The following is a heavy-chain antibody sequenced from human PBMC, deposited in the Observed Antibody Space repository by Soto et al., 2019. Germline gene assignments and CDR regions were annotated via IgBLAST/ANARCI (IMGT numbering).Heavy chain of an antibody. V-gene: IGHV1-3*01. CDR2: INAGRGNT. D-gene: IGHD3-10*01. Sequence: QVHLEQSGAEVKKPGASVRVSCKASGYTFPDYGVHWVRQAPGQSLEWMGWINAGRGNTRYSQKFEDRITISADTAANTVYLDLSRLRFEDTALYYCAREGALMTTFRGVITPPDYWGQGTLVTVSS. CDR3: AREGALMTTFRGVITPPDY. J-gene: IGHJ4*02. CDR1: GYTFPDYG.